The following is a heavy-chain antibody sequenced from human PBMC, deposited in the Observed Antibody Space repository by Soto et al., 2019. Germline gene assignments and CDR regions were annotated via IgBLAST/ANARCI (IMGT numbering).Heavy chain of an antibody. CDR1: GYTFTSYA. V-gene: IGHV1-3*01. D-gene: IGHD3-16*01. J-gene: IGHJ4*02. Sequence: QVQLVQSGAEVKKPGASVKVSCKASGYTFTSYAMHWVRQAPGQRLEWMGWINAGNGNTKYSQKFRGRVTXXRXXSASTAYMELSSLRSEDTAVYYCARVIGGLYYFDYWGQGTLVTVSS. CDR3: ARVIGGLYYFDY. CDR2: INAGNGNT.